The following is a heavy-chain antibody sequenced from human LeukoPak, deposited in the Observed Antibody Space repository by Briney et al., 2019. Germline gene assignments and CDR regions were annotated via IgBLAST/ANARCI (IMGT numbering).Heavy chain of an antibody. CDR2: INDRGST. V-gene: IGHV4-34*01. Sequence: SETLSLTCAVYDKSLKGYYWSWIRQPPGKGLEWTGQINDRGSTNYNPSLKSRVTISLDTPKKQFSLRLSSVTAADTAVFYCARGRVTDNWNGGHWFDPWGRGTLVSVSS. D-gene: IGHD1-20*01. J-gene: IGHJ5*02. CDR1: DKSLKGYY. CDR3: ARGRVTDNWNGGHWFDP.